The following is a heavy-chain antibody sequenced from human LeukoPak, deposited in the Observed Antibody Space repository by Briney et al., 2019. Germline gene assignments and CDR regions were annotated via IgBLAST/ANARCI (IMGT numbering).Heavy chain of an antibody. CDR2: ISAYNANT. Sequence: GASVNVSCKASGYTFTSYSFSWVRQDPGQGLEWMGWISAYNANTDYAQKVQGRVTMTTDTSTSSAYMELRSLRSDDTAMYYCVRDRYCSSGSCNPAARGYFLYWGQGTLVTVSS. V-gene: IGHV1-18*01. CDR1: GYTFTSYS. CDR3: VRDRYCSSGSCNPAARGYFLY. D-gene: IGHD2-15*01. J-gene: IGHJ1*01.